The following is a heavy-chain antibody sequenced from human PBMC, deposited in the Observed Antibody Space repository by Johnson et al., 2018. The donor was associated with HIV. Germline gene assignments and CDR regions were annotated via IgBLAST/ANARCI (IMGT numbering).Heavy chain of an antibody. CDR1: GFSVSNTY. Sequence: VQLVESGGGVAQPGRSLRLSCAASGFSVSNTYMNWVRQAPGKGLEWVSVMYSGGNTYYADSVRGRFTISRDNSKNTLYLQMSSLKAEDTAMYYCARDGESQQLPLGDAFDVWGQGTMVIVSS. V-gene: IGHV3-66*01. J-gene: IGHJ3*01. CDR2: MYSGGNT. CDR3: ARDGESQQLPLGDAFDV. D-gene: IGHD6-13*01.